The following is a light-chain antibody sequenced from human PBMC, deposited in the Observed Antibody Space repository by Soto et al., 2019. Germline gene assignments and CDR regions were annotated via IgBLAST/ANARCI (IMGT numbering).Light chain of an antibody. CDR1: QSVSSNY. Sequence: LSPSETPTLSCRASQSVSSNYLALSQQKRGQAPRLLIYGASSRATGIPDRFSGSGSGTDFTLTISSLEPEHFAVYYCQQYGSSPLCALGPGTKVDIK. CDR2: GAS. CDR3: QQYGSSPLCA. J-gene: IGKJ3*01. V-gene: IGKV3-20*01.